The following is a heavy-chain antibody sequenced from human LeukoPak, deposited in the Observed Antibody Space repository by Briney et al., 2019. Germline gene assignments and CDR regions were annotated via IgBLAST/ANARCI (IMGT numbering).Heavy chain of an antibody. V-gene: IGHV3-9*01. CDR3: AKGSQIDQVWGYFDY. CDR2: ISWNSGSI. J-gene: IGHJ4*02. Sequence: GGSLRLSCAASGFTFDDYAMHWVRKAPGRGLEWVSGISWNSGSIGYADSVKGRFTISRDNAKNSLYLQMNSLRAEDTALYYCAKGSQIDQVWGYFDYWGQGTLVTVSS. D-gene: IGHD3-16*01. CDR1: GFTFDDYA.